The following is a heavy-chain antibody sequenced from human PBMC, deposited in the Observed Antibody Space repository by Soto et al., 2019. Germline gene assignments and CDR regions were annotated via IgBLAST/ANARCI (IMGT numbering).Heavy chain of an antibody. D-gene: IGHD6-13*01. V-gene: IGHV3-48*01. Sequence: GGSLRLSCAASGFTFSSYSMNWVRQAPGKGLEWVSYISSSSSTIYYADSVKGRFTISRDNAKNSLYLQMNSLRAEDTAVYYCARVAAAEFFDYWGQGTLVTVSS. J-gene: IGHJ4*02. CDR3: ARVAAAEFFDY. CDR1: GFTFSSYS. CDR2: ISSSSSTI.